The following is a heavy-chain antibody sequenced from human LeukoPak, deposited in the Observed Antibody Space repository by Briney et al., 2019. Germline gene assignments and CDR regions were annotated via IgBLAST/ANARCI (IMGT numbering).Heavy chain of an antibody. Sequence: PGGSLRLSCAASGFTVSSYYMNWVRQAPGKGLEWVSYISGSSGSIYYADSVRGRFTISRDNAKNSLSLQMNSLRAEDTAVYYCARVDYGGFNFDYWGQGTLVTVST. CDR3: ARVDYGGFNFDY. CDR2: ISGSSGSI. V-gene: IGHV3-48*01. D-gene: IGHD4-23*01. CDR1: GFTVSSYY. J-gene: IGHJ4*02.